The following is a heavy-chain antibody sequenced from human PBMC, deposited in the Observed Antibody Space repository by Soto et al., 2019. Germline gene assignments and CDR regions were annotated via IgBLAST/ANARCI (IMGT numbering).Heavy chain of an antibody. V-gene: IGHV4-30-4*01. CDR1: GGSISSGDYY. CDR2: IYYSGST. J-gene: IGHJ4*02. CDR3: ARGFGLEWLNYFDY. Sequence: SETLSLTCTVSGGSISSGDYYWSWIRQPPGKGLEWIGYIYYSGSTYYNPSLKSRVTISVDTSKNQFSLKLSSVTAADTAVYYCARGFGLEWLNYFDYWGQGTLVTVSS. D-gene: IGHD3-3*01.